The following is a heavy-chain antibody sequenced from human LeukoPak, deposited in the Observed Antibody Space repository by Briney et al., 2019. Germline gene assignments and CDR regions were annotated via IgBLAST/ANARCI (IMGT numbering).Heavy chain of an antibody. J-gene: IGHJ4*02. V-gene: IGHV1-18*01. CDR1: GYTFTSYG. Sequence: ASVKVXCXASGYTFTSYGISWVRQAPGQGLEWMGWISGYNGNTNYAQKFQGRVTMTTDRSTSTAYMELRSLRSDDTAVYYCARVEAVAGGSTYWGQGTLVTVSS. CDR2: ISGYNGNT. D-gene: IGHD6-19*01. CDR3: ARVEAVAGGSTY.